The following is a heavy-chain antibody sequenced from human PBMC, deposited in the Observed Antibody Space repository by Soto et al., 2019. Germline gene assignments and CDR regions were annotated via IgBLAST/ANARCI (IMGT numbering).Heavy chain of an antibody. D-gene: IGHD6-13*01. CDR2: IWYDGSNK. V-gene: IGHV3-33*01. CDR3: ARDHLLAAAGPFDY. J-gene: IGHJ4*02. Sequence: GGSLRLSCAASGFTFSSYGMHWVRQAPGKGLEWVAVIWYDGSNKYYADSVKGRFTISRDNSKNTLYLQMNSLRAEDTAVYYCARDHLLAAAGPFDYWGQGTLVTSPQ. CDR1: GFTFSSYG.